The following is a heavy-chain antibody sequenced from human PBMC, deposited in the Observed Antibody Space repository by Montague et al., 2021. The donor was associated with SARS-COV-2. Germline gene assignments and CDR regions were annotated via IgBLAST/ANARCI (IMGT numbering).Heavy chain of an antibody. D-gene: IGHD3-9*01. CDR1: GGSISSSSYY. Sequence: SETLSLTRTPSGGSISSSSYYWGWIRQPPGKGLEWIGSIYYSGSTYYXPSLKSRVTISVDTSKNQFSLKLSSVTAADTAVYYCARQPVLRYFDWLSAAYGMDVWGQGTTVTVSS. CDR2: IYYSGST. CDR3: ARQPVLRYFDWLSAAYGMDV. J-gene: IGHJ6*02. V-gene: IGHV4-39*01.